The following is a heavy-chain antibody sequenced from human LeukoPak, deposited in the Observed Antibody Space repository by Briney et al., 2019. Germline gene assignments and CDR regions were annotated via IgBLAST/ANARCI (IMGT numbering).Heavy chain of an antibody. Sequence: SETLSLTCTVSGGSISSYYWSWIRQPPGKRLEWIGNIYYSGYTTYSPSLRSRVTISVDTSKNQFSLKLSSVTAADTAVYYCARVGNPLVTVFAWFDPWGQGTLVTVSS. J-gene: IGHJ5*02. CDR1: GGSISSYY. V-gene: IGHV4-59*01. D-gene: IGHD3-3*01. CDR2: IYYSGYT. CDR3: ARVGNPLVTVFAWFDP.